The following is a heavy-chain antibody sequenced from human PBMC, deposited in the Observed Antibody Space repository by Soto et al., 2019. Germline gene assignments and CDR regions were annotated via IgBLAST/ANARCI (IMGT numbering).Heavy chain of an antibody. V-gene: IGHV4-31*03. J-gene: IGHJ4*02. CDR3: ARGMVGIVVEGFDY. CDR2: IYYSGST. CDR1: GGSISSGGYY. D-gene: IGHD1-26*01. Sequence: QVQLQESGPGLVKPSQTRSLTCTVSGGSISSGGYYWSWIRQHPWKCLEWIGYIYYSGSTYYNPSLKGRVTISVDTSKNQFSLKLSSVTAADTAVYYCARGMVGIVVEGFDYWGQGTLVTVSS.